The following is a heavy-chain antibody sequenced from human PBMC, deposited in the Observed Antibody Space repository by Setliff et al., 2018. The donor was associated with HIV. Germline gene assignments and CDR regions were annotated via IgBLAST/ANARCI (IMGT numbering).Heavy chain of an antibody. CDR1: GYTFITYY. D-gene: IGHD3-3*01. V-gene: IGHV1-2*02. CDR2: INPHTGVT. CDR3: ARDVRDGFEEWFSTLDDGMDV. Sequence: ASVKVSCKASGYTFITYYMHWVRQAPGQGLEWMGNINPHTGVTRYAEKFQGRVTMTRDTSISTIYMELSRLRSDDTAVYYCARDVRDGFEEWFSTLDDGMDVWGQGTTVTAP. J-gene: IGHJ6*02.